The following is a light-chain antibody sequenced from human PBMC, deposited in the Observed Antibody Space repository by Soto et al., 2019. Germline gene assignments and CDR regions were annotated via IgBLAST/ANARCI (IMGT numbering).Light chain of an antibody. CDR3: CSYGGTSTYV. J-gene: IGLJ1*01. Sequence: QSALTQPASVSGSPGQSITISCTGTSSDVGNYNLVSWYQQHPGKAPKLMIYEGSKRPSGVSNRFSGSKSGNTASLTISGLQAEDEADYFCCSYGGTSTYVFGTGTKVTVL. CDR2: EGS. CDR1: SSDVGNYNL. V-gene: IGLV2-23*01.